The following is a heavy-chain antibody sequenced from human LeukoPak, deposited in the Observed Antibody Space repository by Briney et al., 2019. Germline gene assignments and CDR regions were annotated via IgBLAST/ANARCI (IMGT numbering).Heavy chain of an antibody. V-gene: IGHV3-48*03. CDR1: GFTFSSYA. CDR3: ARDRGGSWLVGPEYFQH. D-gene: IGHD2-15*01. J-gene: IGHJ1*01. Sequence: PGGSLRLSCAASGFTFSSYAMSWVRQAPGRGLEWVSFIDSSGDTIYYADSVKGRFTISRDNAQNSVYLQMNSLRAEDTAVYFCARDRGGSWLVGPEYFQHWGQGTLVTVSS. CDR2: IDSSGDTI.